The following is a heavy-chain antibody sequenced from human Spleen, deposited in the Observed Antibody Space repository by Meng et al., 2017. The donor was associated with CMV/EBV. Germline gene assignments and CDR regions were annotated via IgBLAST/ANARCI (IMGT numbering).Heavy chain of an antibody. CDR1: GFAFSNYG. J-gene: IGHJ4*02. CDR2: IRSDGNNK. D-gene: IGHD6-13*01. Sequence: GGSLRLSCAASGFAFSNYGMHWVRQAPGKGPEWVAVIRSDGNNKHYTDSVKGRFTVSRDTSRDTLFLQMNSLRVEDTAVYYCAKDPYSHSSPYYLDQWGQGTLVTVSS. CDR3: AKDPYSHSSPYYLDQ. V-gene: IGHV3-30*02.